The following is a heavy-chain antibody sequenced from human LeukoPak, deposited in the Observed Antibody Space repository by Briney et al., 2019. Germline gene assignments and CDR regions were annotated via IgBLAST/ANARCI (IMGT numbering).Heavy chain of an antibody. Sequence: SVKVSCKASGGTFSSYAISWVRQSPGQGLEWMGGIIPLLGTRNYAQKFQDRVTITADESTNTAYMELSSLRSEDTAVYYCARDSVGDIIIHGIDIWGQGTMVTVSS. D-gene: IGHD3-3*01. CDR3: ARDSVGDIIIHGIDI. CDR2: IIPLLGTR. J-gene: IGHJ3*02. V-gene: IGHV1-69*01. CDR1: GGTFSSYA.